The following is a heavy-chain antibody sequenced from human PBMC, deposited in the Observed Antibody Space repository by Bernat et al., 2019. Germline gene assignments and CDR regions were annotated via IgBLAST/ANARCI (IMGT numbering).Heavy chain of an antibody. CDR1: GFTFSSYS. Sequence: EVQLVESGGGLVKPGGSLRLSCAASGFTFSSYSMNWVRQAPGKGLEWVSSISSSSSYIYYADSVKGRFTISRDNAKNSLYLQMNSLRAEDTAVYYCARDLVGVTYCSSTSCYPEAFGYWGQGTLVTVSS. D-gene: IGHD2-2*01. CDR2: ISSSSSYI. CDR3: ARDLVGVTYCSSTSCYPEAFGY. V-gene: IGHV3-21*01. J-gene: IGHJ4*02.